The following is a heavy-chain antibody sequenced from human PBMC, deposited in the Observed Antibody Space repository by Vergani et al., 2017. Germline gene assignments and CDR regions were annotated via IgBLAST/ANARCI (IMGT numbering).Heavy chain of an antibody. CDR3: AREKGIPRERWLQMPFDY. CDR2: IIPVLGKT. Sequence: QVQLVQSGAEVKKPGSSVKVSCKASGATFRSNTISWVRQVPGQGLEWMGRIIPVLGKTKYAQDFQGRLTITADTSTRTAYMELTSLRSEDTAVYYCAREKGIPRERWLQMPFDYWGQGTLVTVSS. V-gene: IGHV1-69*08. D-gene: IGHD5-24*01. J-gene: IGHJ4*02. CDR1: GATFRSNT.